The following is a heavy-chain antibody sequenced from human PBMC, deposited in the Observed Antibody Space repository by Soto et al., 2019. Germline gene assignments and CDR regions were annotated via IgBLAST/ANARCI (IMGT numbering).Heavy chain of an antibody. V-gene: IGHV1-58*01. CDR1: GFTSSRSA. CDR2: VVVGSGYT. J-gene: IGHJ6*02. D-gene: IGHD4-17*01. Sequence: SVKVSCKSFGFTSSRSAVLWVRQARGQRLEWIGWVVVGSGYTNYAQKFQERVTITTDMPTSTVYMELSSLRSDDTGVYYCTAPTVTTTDYYYGADVWGQGTSVTVS. CDR3: TAPTVTTTDYYYGADV.